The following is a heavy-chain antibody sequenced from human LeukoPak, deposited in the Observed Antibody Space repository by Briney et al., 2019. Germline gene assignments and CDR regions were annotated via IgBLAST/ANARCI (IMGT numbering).Heavy chain of an antibody. V-gene: IGHV3-21*01. CDR2: ISSSSSYI. CDR3: ARDSPTHYDFWSGYYDPYYFDY. D-gene: IGHD3-3*01. J-gene: IGHJ4*02. CDR1: GFTVSSNY. Sequence: GGSLRLSCAASGFTVSSNYMSWVRQAPGKGLEWVSSISSSSSYIYYADSVKGRFTISRDNAKNSLYLQMNSLRAEDTAVYYCARDSPTHYDFWSGYYDPYYFDYWGQGTLVTVSS.